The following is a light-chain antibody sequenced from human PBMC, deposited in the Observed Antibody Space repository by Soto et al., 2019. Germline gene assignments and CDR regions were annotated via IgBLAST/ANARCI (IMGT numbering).Light chain of an antibody. CDR2: GAS. J-gene: IGKJ1*01. CDR3: QQYGSSQWA. CDR1: QSVSSSY. V-gene: IGKV3-20*01. Sequence: EIALTQSPGTVSLSPGERATLSCRASQSVSSSYLAWYQQKPGQAPRLLIYGASTRATGIPDRFSGSGSGTDFTLTISRLEPEDFAVYYCQQYGSSQWAFGQGTKVEIK.